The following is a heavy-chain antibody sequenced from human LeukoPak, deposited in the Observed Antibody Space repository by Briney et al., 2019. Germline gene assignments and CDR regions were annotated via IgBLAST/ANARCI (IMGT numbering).Heavy chain of an antibody. V-gene: IGHV3-21*01. J-gene: IGHJ3*02. D-gene: IGHD3-10*01. Sequence: GGSLRLSCAASGFTFSSYSMNWVRQAPGKGLEWVSSISSSSSYIYYADSVKGRFTISRDNAKSSLYLQMNSLRAEDTAVYYCARDTERRPGAFDIWGQGTMVTVSS. CDR3: ARDTERRPGAFDI. CDR2: ISSSSSYI. CDR1: GFTFSSYS.